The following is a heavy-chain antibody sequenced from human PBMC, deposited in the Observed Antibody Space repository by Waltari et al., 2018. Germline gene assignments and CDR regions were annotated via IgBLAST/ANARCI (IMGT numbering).Heavy chain of an antibody. V-gene: IGHV3-48*04. J-gene: IGHJ4*02. CDR2: ISSSGYTI. Sequence: EVQLVESGGGLVQPGGSLRLSCAASGFTFKTYSMNWVRQAPGKGLEWVSYISSSGYTIYYADSVKGRFTISRDNTKNSLYLQMNSLRVEDTAVYYCAREWQWAADYWGQGSLVTVSS. CDR3: AREWQWAADY. D-gene: IGHD6-19*01. CDR1: GFTFKTYS.